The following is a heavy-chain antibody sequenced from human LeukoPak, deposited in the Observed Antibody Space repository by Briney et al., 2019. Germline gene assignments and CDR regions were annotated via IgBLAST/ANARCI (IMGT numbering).Heavy chain of an antibody. CDR3: ARDIVVVPAAITSYYYYYYMDV. V-gene: IGHV4-4*07. CDR2: IYTSGST. J-gene: IGHJ6*03. Sequence: PSETLSLTCTVSGGTISSYYWSWIRQPAGKGLEWIWRIYTSGSTNYNPYLKSRVTMSADTSKNQSPLKLSSVPAADTAVYYYARDIVVVPAAITSYYYYYYMDVWGKGTTVTVSS. D-gene: IGHD2-2*02. CDR1: GGTISSYY.